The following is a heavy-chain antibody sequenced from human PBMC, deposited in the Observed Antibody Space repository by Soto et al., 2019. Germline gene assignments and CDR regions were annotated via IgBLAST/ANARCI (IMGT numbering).Heavy chain of an antibody. CDR3: AGTADSSLNDYYYYGMDV. D-gene: IGHD6-6*01. Sequence: QVQLVESGGGVVQPGRSLRLSCAASGFTFSSYGMHWVRQARGKGLEWVAVIWYDGSNKYYADSVKGRFTISRDNSKNTLYLQVNSLRAEDTAVYYCAGTADSSLNDYYYYGMDVWGQGTTVTVSS. CDR1: GFTFSSYG. CDR2: IWYDGSNK. J-gene: IGHJ6*02. V-gene: IGHV3-33*01.